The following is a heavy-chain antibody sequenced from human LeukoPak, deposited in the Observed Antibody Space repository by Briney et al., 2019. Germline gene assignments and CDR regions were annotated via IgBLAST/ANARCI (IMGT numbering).Heavy chain of an antibody. V-gene: IGHV4-59*01. CDR1: GGSISSYY. CDR2: IYYSGST. CDR3: ARFAPGQWLVDY. Sequence: PSETLSLTCTVSGGSISSYYWSWIRQPPGKGLEWIGYIYYSGSTNYNPSLKSRVTISVDTSKNQFSLKLSSVTAADTAVYYCARFAPGQWLVDYWGQRTLVTVSS. J-gene: IGHJ4*02. D-gene: IGHD6-19*01.